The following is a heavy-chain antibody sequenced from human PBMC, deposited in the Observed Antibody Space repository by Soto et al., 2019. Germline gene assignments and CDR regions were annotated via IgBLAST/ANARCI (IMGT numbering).Heavy chain of an antibody. J-gene: IGHJ6*02. V-gene: IGHV4-59*01. CDR2: GHYSDNS. CDR1: GGSIRDYY. D-gene: IGHD3-3*01. CDR3: ARSYPNSMFGVVPPHGMDV. Sequence: QVQLQESCPGLVKPSETLSLTCTVSGGSIRDYYWSWIRQPPGKGLRWIAYGHYSDNSNYNPSLMSQVTISIHPPKTQFSLQLTSVTAADTAVYYCARSYPNSMFGVVPPHGMDVWGQGTTVTVSS.